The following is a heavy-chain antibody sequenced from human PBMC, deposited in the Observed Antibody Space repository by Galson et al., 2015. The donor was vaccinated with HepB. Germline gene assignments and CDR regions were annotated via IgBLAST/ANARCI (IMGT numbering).Heavy chain of an antibody. CDR3: ARGAYYYGSGSYYTEWFDP. CDR1: GYTFTGYY. V-gene: IGHV1-2*06. CDR2: INPNSGGT. D-gene: IGHD3-10*01. J-gene: IGHJ5*02. Sequence: CKASGYTFTGYYMHWVRQAPGQGLEWMGRINPNSGGTNYAQKFQGRVTMTRDTSISTAYMELSRLRSDDTAVYYCARGAYYYGSGSYYTEWFDPWGQGTLVTVSS.